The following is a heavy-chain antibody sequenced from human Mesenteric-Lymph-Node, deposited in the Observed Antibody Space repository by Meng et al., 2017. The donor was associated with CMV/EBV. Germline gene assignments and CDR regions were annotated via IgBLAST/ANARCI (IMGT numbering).Heavy chain of an antibody. D-gene: IGHD1-7*01. Sequence: GESLKISWAASGITFSSYAMSWVRQAPGKGLEWVSSISSSSSYIYYADSVKGRFTISRDNAKNSLYLQMNSLRAEDTAVYYCARERELPTDYYGMDVWGQGTTVTVSS. J-gene: IGHJ6*02. CDR2: ISSSSSYI. V-gene: IGHV3-21*01. CDR1: GITFSSYA. CDR3: ARERELPTDYYGMDV.